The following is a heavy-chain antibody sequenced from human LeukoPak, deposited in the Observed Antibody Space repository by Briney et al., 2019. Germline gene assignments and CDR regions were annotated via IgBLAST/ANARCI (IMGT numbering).Heavy chain of an antibody. CDR2: ISSSGSTI. V-gene: IGHV3-11*01. Sequence: GGSLRLSCAASGFTFSDYYMSWIRQAPGKGLEWVSYISSSGSTIYYADSVKGRFTISRDNAKNSLYLQMNSLRAEDTAVYYCASFYKWELLLTSAIDYWGQGTLVTVSS. D-gene: IGHD1-26*01. CDR3: ASFYKWELLLTSAIDY. CDR1: GFTFSDYY. J-gene: IGHJ4*02.